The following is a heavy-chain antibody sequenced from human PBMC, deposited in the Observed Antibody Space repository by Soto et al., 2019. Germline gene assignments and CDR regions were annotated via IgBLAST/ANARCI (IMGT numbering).Heavy chain of an antibody. V-gene: IGHV4-59*01. CDR3: ARVQIGQWLDLDS. CDR2: TYYSGST. J-gene: IGHJ4*02. CDR1: GGSISSYG. D-gene: IGHD6-19*01. Sequence: SETLSLTCTVSGGSISSYGWSWIRQPPGKGLEWIGYTYYSGSTNDNPSLKSRVTISVDTSKNQFSLKLSSVTAADTAVYYCARVQIGQWLDLDSWGQGTLVTVSS.